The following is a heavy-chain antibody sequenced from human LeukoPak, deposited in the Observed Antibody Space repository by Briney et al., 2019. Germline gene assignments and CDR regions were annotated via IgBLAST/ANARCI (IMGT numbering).Heavy chain of an antibody. Sequence: PGGSRSLSCAAPGLTFSSYGMHWVRQAPGKGLEWVAVISYDGSNKYYADSVKGRFTISRDNSKNTLYLQMNSLRAEDTAVYYCAKSLDIWGQGTMVTVSS. CDR3: AKSLDI. V-gene: IGHV3-30*18. CDR1: GLTFSSYG. J-gene: IGHJ3*02. CDR2: ISYDGSNK.